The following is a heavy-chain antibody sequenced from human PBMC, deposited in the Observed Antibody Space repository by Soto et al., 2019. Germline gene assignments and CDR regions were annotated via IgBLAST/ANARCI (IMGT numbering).Heavy chain of an antibody. CDR1: GYTFTSYD. CDR2: MNPNSGNT. D-gene: IGHD3-9*01. CDR3: ARDFYVLRYFDGLAFDI. V-gene: IGHV1-8*01. Sequence: GASVKVSCKASGYTFTSYDINWVRQATGQGLEWMGWMNPNSGNTGYAQKFQGRVTMTRNTSISTAYMELSSLRSEDTAVYYCARDFYVLRYFDGLAFDIWGKGTMVTVAS. J-gene: IGHJ3*02.